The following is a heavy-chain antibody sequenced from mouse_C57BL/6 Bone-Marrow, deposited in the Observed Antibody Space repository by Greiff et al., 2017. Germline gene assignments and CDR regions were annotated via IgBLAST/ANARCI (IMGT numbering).Heavy chain of an antibody. CDR1: GYTFTSYG. Sequence: VQLQQSGAELARPGASVKLSCTASGYTFTSYGISWVKQRTGQGLEWIGEIYPRSGNTYYNEKFKGKATLTADKSSSTAYMELRSLTSEDSAVYFCARRASWFAYWGQGTLVTVSA. V-gene: IGHV1-81*01. CDR3: ARRASWFAY. D-gene: IGHD3-3*01. CDR2: IYPRSGNT. J-gene: IGHJ3*01.